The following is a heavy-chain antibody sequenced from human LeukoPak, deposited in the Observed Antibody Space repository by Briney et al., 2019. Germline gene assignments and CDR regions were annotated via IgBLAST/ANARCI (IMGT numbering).Heavy chain of an antibody. CDR2: ISYDGSNK. D-gene: IGHD3-22*01. V-gene: IGHV3-30-3*01. CDR3: ARVTMIVAPPEGY. J-gene: IGHJ4*02. Sequence: GRSLRLSCAASGFTFSSYAMHWVRQAPGKGLEWVAVISYDGSNKYYADSVKGRLTISRDNSKNTLYLQMNSLRAEETAVYYCARVTMIVAPPEGYWGQGTLVTVSS. CDR1: GFTFSSYA.